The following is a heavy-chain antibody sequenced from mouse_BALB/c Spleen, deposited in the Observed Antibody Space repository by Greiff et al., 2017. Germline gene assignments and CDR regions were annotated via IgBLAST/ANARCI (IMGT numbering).Heavy chain of an antibody. V-gene: IGHV5-6*02. D-gene: IGHD4-1*01. Sequence: DVMLVESGGDLVKPGGSLKLSCAASGFTFSSYGMSWVRQTPDKRLEWVATISSGGSYTYYPDSVKGRFTISRDNAKNTLYLQMSSLKSEDTAMYYCARGPLLGRYAMDYWGQGTSVTVSS. CDR2: ISSGGSYT. CDR3: ARGPLLGRYAMDY. CDR1: GFTFSSYG. J-gene: IGHJ4*01.